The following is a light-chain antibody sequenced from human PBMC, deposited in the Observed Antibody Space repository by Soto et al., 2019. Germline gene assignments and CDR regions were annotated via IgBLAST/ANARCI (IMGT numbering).Light chain of an antibody. CDR3: QQYNSYSYT. CDR1: QSISSW. Sequence: VGDRVTITCRASQSISSWLAWYQQKPGKAPKLLIYKASTLESGVPSRFSGSGSGTEFTLTISSLQPDDFATYYCQQYNSYSYTFGQGTKVDI. V-gene: IGKV1-5*03. CDR2: KAS. J-gene: IGKJ2*01.